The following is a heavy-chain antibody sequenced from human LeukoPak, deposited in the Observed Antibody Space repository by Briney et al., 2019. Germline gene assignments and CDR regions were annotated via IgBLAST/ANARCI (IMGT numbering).Heavy chain of an antibody. V-gene: IGHV3-48*04. CDR2: ISNSDGTI. D-gene: IGHD5-24*01. Sequence: PGGSLRLSCAASGFTFSSYSMNWVRQAPGKGLEWLSYISNSDGTIYYADSVKGRFTISRDNAKNPPYLQMNSLRAEDTAVYYCTRDGATGGVRYYYGMDVWGQGTTVTVTS. J-gene: IGHJ6*02. CDR1: GFTFSSYS. CDR3: TRDGATGGVRYYYGMDV.